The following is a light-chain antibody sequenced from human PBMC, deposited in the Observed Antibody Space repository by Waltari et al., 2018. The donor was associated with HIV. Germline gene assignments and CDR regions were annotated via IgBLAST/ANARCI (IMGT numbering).Light chain of an antibody. J-gene: IGKJ3*01. CDR3: QQRSNWPPEFT. V-gene: IGKV3-11*01. Sequence: DTVLTQYPATLSLSPGERATLSCRASQRVSNHLAWYQQKPGQAPRLLIYDASNRATGVPARFSGSRSGTDFTLTISSLDPEDFAVYYCQQRSNWPPEFTFGPGTKVDIK. CDR1: QRVSNH. CDR2: DAS.